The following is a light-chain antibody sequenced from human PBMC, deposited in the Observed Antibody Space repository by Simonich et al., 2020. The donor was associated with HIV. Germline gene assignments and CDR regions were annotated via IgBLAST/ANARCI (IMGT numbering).Light chain of an antibody. Sequence: DIQLTQSPSFLSASVGDRVTITCRASQAISSYLAWYQQKPGEAPKLLIYAASTLQSGVPTRFSGSGSGTEFTLTISSLQPEDFATYYCQQLNSYPRALTFGGGTKVEIK. CDR2: AAS. CDR1: QAISSY. CDR3: QQLNSYPRALT. V-gene: IGKV1-9*01. J-gene: IGKJ4*01.